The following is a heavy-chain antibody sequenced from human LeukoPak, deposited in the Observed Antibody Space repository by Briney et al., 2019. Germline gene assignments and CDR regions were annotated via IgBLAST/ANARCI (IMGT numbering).Heavy chain of an antibody. CDR1: GFTFSDYY. D-gene: IGHD3-10*01. V-gene: IGHV3-11*04. J-gene: IGHJ4*02. CDR2: ISSSGSTI. Sequence: GGSLRLSCAASGFTFSDYYMSWIRQAPGKGLEWVSYISSSGSTIYYADSVKGRFTISRDNAKNSLYLQMNSLRAEDTAVYYCAKDSGEYYYGSGVVGYWGQGTLVTVSS. CDR3: AKDSGEYYYGSGVVGY.